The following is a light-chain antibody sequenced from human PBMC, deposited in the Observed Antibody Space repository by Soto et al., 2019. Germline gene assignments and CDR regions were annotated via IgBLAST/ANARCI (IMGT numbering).Light chain of an antibody. CDR3: QQYNSYPHT. J-gene: IGKJ5*01. V-gene: IGKV1-5*01. CDR2: DAS. Sequence: DIQMTQSPSTLSASLGDRVTISCRASQSISSSLAWYQQKPGKAPKLLIYDASSLDSGVPSRFSGSGSGTEFTLTSSSLQPDDFATYYCQQYNSYPHTFGQGTRLEIK. CDR1: QSISSS.